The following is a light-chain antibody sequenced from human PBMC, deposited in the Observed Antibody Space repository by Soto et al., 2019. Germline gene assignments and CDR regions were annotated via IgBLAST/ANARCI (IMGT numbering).Light chain of an antibody. Sequence: QSALTQPASVSGSPGQSITISCTRTSSDLGAYNYVSWYQQHPGKAPKLMIYEVSNRPSGVSNRFSGSKSGNTASLTISGLQAEDEANYYCSSYTSSSTLVVFGGGTKLTVL. V-gene: IGLV2-14*01. J-gene: IGLJ2*01. CDR1: SSDLGAYNY. CDR2: EVS. CDR3: SSYTSSSTLVV.